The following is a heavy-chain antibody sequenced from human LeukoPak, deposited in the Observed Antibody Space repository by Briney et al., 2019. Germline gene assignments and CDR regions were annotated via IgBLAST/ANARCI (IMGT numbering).Heavy chain of an antibody. Sequence: GASVKVSCKASGYTFTSYDINWVRQATGQGLEWMGWMNPNSGNTGYAQKFQGRVTMTRNTSISTAYMELSSLRSEDTAVYYCARGIMSSGYSYYCYYYMDVWGKGTTVTISS. J-gene: IGHJ6*03. CDR3: ARGIMSSGYSYYCYYYMDV. CDR1: GYTFTSYD. CDR2: MNPNSGNT. V-gene: IGHV1-8*01. D-gene: IGHD3-22*01.